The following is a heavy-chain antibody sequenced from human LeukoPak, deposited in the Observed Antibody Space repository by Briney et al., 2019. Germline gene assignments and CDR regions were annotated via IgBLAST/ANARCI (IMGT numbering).Heavy chain of an antibody. CDR1: GGSFSGYY. CDR3: ARDRIGYTQTYY. CDR2: IYYSGST. D-gene: IGHD5-24*01. J-gene: IGHJ4*02. Sequence: SETLSLTCAVYGGSFSGYYWSWIRQHPGKGLEWIGYIYYSGSTYYNPSLKSRVTISVDTSKNQFSLRLSSVTAADTAVYYCARDRIGYTQTYYWGQGTLVTVSS. V-gene: IGHV4-31*11.